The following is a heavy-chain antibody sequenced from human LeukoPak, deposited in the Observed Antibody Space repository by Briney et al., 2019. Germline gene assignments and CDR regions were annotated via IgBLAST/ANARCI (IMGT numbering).Heavy chain of an antibody. J-gene: IGHJ4*02. CDR2: ISSSSSTM. Sequence: GGSLRLSCAASGFTFSSYSMNWVRQALGKGLEWVSYISSSSSTMYYADSVKGRFTISRDNAKNSLYLQMNSLRAEDTAVYYCARDLRQQPSSGVYWGQGTLVTVSS. CDR3: ARDLRQQPSSGVY. D-gene: IGHD6-13*01. CDR1: GFTFSSYS. V-gene: IGHV3-48*01.